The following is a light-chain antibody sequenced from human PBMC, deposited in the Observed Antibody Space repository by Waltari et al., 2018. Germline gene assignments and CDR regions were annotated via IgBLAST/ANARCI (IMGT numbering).Light chain of an antibody. J-gene: IGKJ1*01. CDR1: QTIFSY. CDR2: SAS. Sequence: DIQMTQSPSSLSASVGDRVTITCRASQTIFSYLNWFQQTPGKAPELRIFSASALQSGVPSRFSGSGSGTEFTLTISSLQSEDLALYHCLQYHYWPPWTFGQGTKVEVK. V-gene: IGKV1-39*01. CDR3: LQYHYWPPWT.